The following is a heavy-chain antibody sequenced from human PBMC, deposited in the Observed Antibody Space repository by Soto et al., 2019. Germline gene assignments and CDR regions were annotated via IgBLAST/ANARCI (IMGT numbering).Heavy chain of an antibody. CDR2: INPSGGST. CDR3: ARVRYDILTRYYSADLSVYGMDV. J-gene: IGHJ6*02. Sequence: GASVKVSCKASGYTFTSYYKHWVRQAPGQGLEWMGIINPSGGSTSYAQKFQGRVTMTRDTSTSTVYMELSSLRSEDTAVYYCARVRYDILTRYYSADLSVYGMDVWGQGTTVTVSS. D-gene: IGHD3-9*01. V-gene: IGHV1-46*01. CDR1: GYTFTSYY.